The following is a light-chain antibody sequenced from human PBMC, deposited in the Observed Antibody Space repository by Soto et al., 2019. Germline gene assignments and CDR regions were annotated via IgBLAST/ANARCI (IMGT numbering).Light chain of an antibody. V-gene: IGLV2-14*01. CDR1: SSDVGGYNY. J-gene: IGLJ1*01. CDR2: EVS. Sequence: QSALTQPASVSGSPGQSITISCTGTSSDVGGYNYVSWYQQHPGKAPKLMIYEVSNRPSGVSNRFSGSKSGNTASLTISGLQADDEADYYCSSYTISSTAYVFGTGTKVTVL. CDR3: SSYTISSTAYV.